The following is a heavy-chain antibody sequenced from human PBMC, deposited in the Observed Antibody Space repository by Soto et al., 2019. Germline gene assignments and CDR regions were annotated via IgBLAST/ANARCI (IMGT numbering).Heavy chain of an antibody. J-gene: IGHJ6*02. CDR1: GFTFSSYA. CDR3: AKGGATPPPLSYYYYGMDV. Sequence: GGSLRLSCAASGFTFSSYAMSWVRQAPGKGLEWVSAISGSGGSTYYADSVKGWFTISRDNSKNTLYLQMNSLRAEDTAVYYCAKGGATPPPLSYYYYGMDVWGQGTTVTVSS. CDR2: ISGSGGST. D-gene: IGHD5-12*01. V-gene: IGHV3-23*01.